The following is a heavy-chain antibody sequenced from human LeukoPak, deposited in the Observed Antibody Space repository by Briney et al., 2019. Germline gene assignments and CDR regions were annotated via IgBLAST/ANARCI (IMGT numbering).Heavy chain of an antibody. D-gene: IGHD3-10*01. CDR3: ASSEKYYYGSGSYSN. J-gene: IGHJ4*02. V-gene: IGHV4-30-2*01. CDR1: GGSISSGGYY. CDR2: IYHSGST. Sequence: SETLSLTCTVSGGSISSGGYYWSWIRQPPGKGLEWIGYIYHSGSTYYNPSLKSRVTISVDRSKNQFSLKLSSVTAADTAVYYCASSEKYYYGSGSYSNWGQGTLVTVSS.